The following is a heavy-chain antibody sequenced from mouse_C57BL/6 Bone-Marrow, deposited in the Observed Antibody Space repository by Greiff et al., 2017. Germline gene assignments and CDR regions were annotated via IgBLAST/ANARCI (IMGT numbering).Heavy chain of an antibody. CDR3: ARACYGNYVYWYFDV. V-gene: IGHV1-52*01. D-gene: IGHD2-1*01. Sequence: QVQLQQPGAELVRPGSSVKLSCKASGYTFTSYWMHWVKQRPIQGLEWIGNIDPSDSETHYNQKFKDKDTLTVDKSSSTAYMQLSSLTSEDCAVSYCARACYGNYVYWYFDVWGTGTTVTVSS. CDR2: IDPSDSET. CDR1: GYTFTSYW. J-gene: IGHJ1*03.